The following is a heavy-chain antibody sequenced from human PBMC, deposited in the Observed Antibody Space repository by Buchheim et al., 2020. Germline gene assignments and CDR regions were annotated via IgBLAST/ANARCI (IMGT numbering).Heavy chain of an antibody. CDR2: IRSKSYGETT. CDR1: GFTFSDHA. CDR3: IYDSSGYSYHFDH. Sequence: EVQLVESGGGLVQPGRSLRLSCTTSGFTFSDHAMNWVRQAPGQGLEWVGFIRSKSYGETTDYAASVKGRLSISRDDSKSIAYLQMNSLKIEDTAVYYCIYDSSGYSYHFDHWGQGTL. J-gene: IGHJ4*02. V-gene: IGHV3-49*04. D-gene: IGHD3-22*01.